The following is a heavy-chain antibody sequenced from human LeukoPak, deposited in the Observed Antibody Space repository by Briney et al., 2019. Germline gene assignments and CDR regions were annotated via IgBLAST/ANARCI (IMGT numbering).Heavy chain of an antibody. CDR3: AKDLLTVPRYFDY. CDR1: GFTFSSYA. J-gene: IGHJ4*02. V-gene: IGHV3-23*01. D-gene: IGHD3-9*01. CDR2: ISGSGGST. Sequence: GGSLRLSCAASGFTFSSYAMNWVRQAPGKGLEWVSAISGSGGSTYYADSVKGRFTISRDNSKNTLHLQMNSLRAEDTAVYYCAKDLLTVPRYFDYWGQGTLVTVSS.